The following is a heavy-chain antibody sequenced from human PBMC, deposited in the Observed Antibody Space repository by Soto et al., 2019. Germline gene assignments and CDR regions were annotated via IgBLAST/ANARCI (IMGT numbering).Heavy chain of an antibody. J-gene: IGHJ6*02. CDR2: IYYSGST. D-gene: IGHD2-15*01. CDR3: ARVVVAATPLYYYYYGMDV. V-gene: IGHV4-61*01. CDR1: GGSVSGGIYY. Sequence: PSETLSLTCTVSGGSVSGGIYYWSWIRHPPGKGLEWIGYIYYSGSTNYNPSLKSRVTISVDTSKDQFSLKLSSVTAADTAVYYCARVVVAATPLYYYYYGMDVWGQGTMVTVSS.